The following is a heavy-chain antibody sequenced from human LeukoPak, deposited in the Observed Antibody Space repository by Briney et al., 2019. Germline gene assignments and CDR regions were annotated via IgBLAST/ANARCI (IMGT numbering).Heavy chain of an antibody. Sequence: GRSLRLSCAASGFTFSSYDMHWVRQATGKSLEWVSAIGPSGDTYYPGSVEGRFTVSRENVKDSLYLQMNSLRAGDTAVYYCAGARHGHPGVVDYWGQGALVTVSS. CDR2: IGPSGDT. V-gene: IGHV3-13*01. CDR1: GFTFSSYD. CDR3: AGARHGHPGVVDY. D-gene: IGHD3-10*01. J-gene: IGHJ4*02.